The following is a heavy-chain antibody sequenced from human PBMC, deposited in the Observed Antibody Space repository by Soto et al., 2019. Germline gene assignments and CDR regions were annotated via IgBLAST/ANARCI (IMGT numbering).Heavy chain of an antibody. J-gene: IGHJ4*02. CDR3: AREKLDYFDY. Sequence: QVQLVQSGAEVKKPGASVKVSCKASGYTFTSYDITWVRQATGQGLEWMGWMNPNSGNTGYAQQFQGRVTMTMNISISTSYMELSSLRSEDTAVYYCAREKLDYFDYWGQGTLVTVSS. CDR1: GYTFTSYD. V-gene: IGHV1-8*01. CDR2: MNPNSGNT.